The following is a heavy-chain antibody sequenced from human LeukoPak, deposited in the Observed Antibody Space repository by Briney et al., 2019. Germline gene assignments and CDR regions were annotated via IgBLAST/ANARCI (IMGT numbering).Heavy chain of an antibody. CDR2: ISAYNGNT. V-gene: IGHV1-18*01. J-gene: IGHJ4*02. CDR1: GYTFTSYG. D-gene: IGHD5-18*01. Sequence: ASVKVSCKASGYTFTSYGISWVRQAPGQGLEWMGWISAYNGNTNYAQKLQGRVTMTTDTSTSTAYMELSRLRSDDTAVYYCARDPRTAKLDYWGQGTLVTVSS. CDR3: ARDPRTAKLDY.